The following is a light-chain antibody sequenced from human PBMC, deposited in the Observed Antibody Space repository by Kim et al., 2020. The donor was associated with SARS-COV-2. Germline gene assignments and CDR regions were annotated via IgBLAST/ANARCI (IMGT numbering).Light chain of an antibody. Sequence: LSPGQTARITCSGDKLGDKYSCWYQQKPGQSPVLVIYQDSKRPSGIPERFSGSNSGNTATLTISGTQAMDEADYYCQAWDSSTVVFGGGTKVTVL. V-gene: IGLV3-1*01. J-gene: IGLJ2*01. CDR3: QAWDSSTVV. CDR1: KLGDKY. CDR2: QDS.